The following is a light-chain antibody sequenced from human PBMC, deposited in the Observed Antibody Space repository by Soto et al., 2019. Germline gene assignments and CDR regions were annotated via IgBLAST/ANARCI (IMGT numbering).Light chain of an antibody. CDR1: QSVSRN. CDR2: GAS. V-gene: IGKV3-15*01. CDR3: QQCNNWPTYT. Sequence: EIVMTQSPATLSVSPGERATLSCRASQSVSRNLACYQQKPGQAPRLLIYGASTRATGIPAGFSGSGSGKEFTLTISSLQSEDFAMYYCQQCNNWPTYTFGQGTKLEIK. J-gene: IGKJ2*01.